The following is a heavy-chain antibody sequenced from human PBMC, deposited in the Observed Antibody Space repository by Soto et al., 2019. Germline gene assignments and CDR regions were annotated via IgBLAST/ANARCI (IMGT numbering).Heavy chain of an antibody. V-gene: IGHV4-34*01. CDR2: INYSRGT. J-gene: IGHJ3*02. Sequence: QVQLQQWGAGLLKPSETLSLTCAVYGGSFRGYYWSWIRQPPGKGLEWIGEINYSRGTNYNPSLKSRVTVSVDTSKNQSSLTVASVTAADTAVYYCARGLDYDYPDAFDIWGQGTMLTVSS. D-gene: IGHD3-16*01. CDR3: ARGLDYDYPDAFDI. CDR1: GGSFRGYY.